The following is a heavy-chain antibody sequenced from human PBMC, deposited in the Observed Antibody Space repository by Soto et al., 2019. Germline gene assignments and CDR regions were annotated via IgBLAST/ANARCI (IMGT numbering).Heavy chain of an antibody. CDR3: VRDPRIAATDYYDAFNI. CDR1: GFTFSRYW. J-gene: IGHJ3*02. D-gene: IGHD6-13*01. Sequence: EVQLVESGGGLVQPGGSLRLSCAASGFTFSRYWMHGVRQSPGKGLVWVSRIKSDGSSTTYADSVKGRFTISRDNTKNTLYLQMNSLSAEDTALYYCVRDPRIAATDYYDAFNIWGQGTMVTVSS. CDR2: IKSDGSST. V-gene: IGHV3-74*01.